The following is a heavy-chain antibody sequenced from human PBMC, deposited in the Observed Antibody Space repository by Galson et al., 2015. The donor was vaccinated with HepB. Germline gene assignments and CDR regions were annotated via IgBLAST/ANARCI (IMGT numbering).Heavy chain of an antibody. CDR1: GYSCSTQW. D-gene: IGHD3-10*01. Sequence: QSGAEEKKPGEALKISCRGSGYSCSTQWIAWVRLMPGKGLEWMGIIYPDESDTKYSPSFQGQVTISADKTIATAYLQWRTLQASDTAMYYCARWGGGDADGLDVWGQGTPVSVS. V-gene: IGHV5-51*03. CDR2: IYPDESDT. J-gene: IGHJ6*02. CDR3: ARWGGGDADGLDV.